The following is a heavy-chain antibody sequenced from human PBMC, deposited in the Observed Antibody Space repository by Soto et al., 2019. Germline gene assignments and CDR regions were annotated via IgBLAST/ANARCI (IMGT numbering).Heavy chain of an antibody. CDR2: IIPIFGTA. CDR1: GGTFSSYA. J-gene: IGHJ4*02. D-gene: IGHD3-16*01. Sequence: SVKVSCKASGGTFSSYAISWVRQAPGQGLEWMGGIIPIFGTANYAQKFQGRVTITADESTSTAYMELSSLRSGDTAVYYCARGAGEMATFFDYWGQGTLVTVLL. V-gene: IGHV1-69*13. CDR3: ARGAGEMATFFDY.